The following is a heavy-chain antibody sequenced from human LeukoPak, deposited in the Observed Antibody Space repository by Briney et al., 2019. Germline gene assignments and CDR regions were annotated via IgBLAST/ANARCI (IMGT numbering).Heavy chain of an antibody. Sequence: GGSLRLSCAASGFTFSSYWMSWVRQAPGKGLEWVANIKQDGSEKYYVDSVKGRFTISRDNAKNSLYLQMNSLRAEDTAVYYCARASLQWFGELPERWGQGTLVTVSS. CDR1: GFTFSSYW. V-gene: IGHV3-7*01. J-gene: IGHJ4*02. D-gene: IGHD3-10*01. CDR3: ARASLQWFGELPER. CDR2: IKQDGSEK.